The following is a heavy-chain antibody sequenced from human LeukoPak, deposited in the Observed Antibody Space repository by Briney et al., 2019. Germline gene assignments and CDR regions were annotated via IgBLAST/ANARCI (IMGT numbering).Heavy chain of an antibody. D-gene: IGHD4-11*01. CDR1: GGSFSGYY. J-gene: IGHJ6*02. CDR3: ARMSTVTTFGVDYYGMDV. Sequence: SETLSLTCAVYGGSFSGYYWSWIRQPPGKGLEWIGEINHSGSTNYNPSLKSRVTISVDTSKNQFSLKLSSVTAADTAVYYCARMSTVTTFGVDYYGMDVWGQGTTVTVSS. V-gene: IGHV4-34*01. CDR2: INHSGST.